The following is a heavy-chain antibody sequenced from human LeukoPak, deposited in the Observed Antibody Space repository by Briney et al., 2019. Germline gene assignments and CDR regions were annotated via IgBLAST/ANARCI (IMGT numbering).Heavy chain of an antibody. D-gene: IGHD1-26*01. CDR3: ARGGSGSYYLLFNYFDY. Sequence: SETLSLTCTVSGYSISSGYYWGWIRQPPGKGLEWIGSIYHSGSTYYNPSLKSRVTISVDTSKNQFSLKLSSVTAADTAVYYCARGGSGSYYLLFNYFDYWGQGTLVTVSP. CDR1: GYSISSGYY. CDR2: IYHSGST. V-gene: IGHV4-38-2*02. J-gene: IGHJ4*02.